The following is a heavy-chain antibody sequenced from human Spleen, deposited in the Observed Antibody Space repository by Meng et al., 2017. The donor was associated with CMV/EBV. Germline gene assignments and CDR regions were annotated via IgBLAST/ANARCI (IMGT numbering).Heavy chain of an antibody. J-gene: IGHJ3*02. CDR2: IYYSGST. CDR1: GGSISSYY. CDR3: ARFQGTYAPDAFDI. V-gene: IGHV4-59*01. D-gene: IGHD2-2*01. Sequence: GSLRLSCTVSGGSISSYYWSWIRQPPGKGLEWIGYIYYSGSTNYNPSLKSRVTVSVDTSKNQFSLNLSSVTAADTAVYYCARFQGTYAPDAFDIWGQGTMVTVSS.